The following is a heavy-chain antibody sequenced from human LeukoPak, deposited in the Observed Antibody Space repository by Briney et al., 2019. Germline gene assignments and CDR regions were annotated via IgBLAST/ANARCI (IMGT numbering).Heavy chain of an antibody. CDR1: GGSISSGTHY. V-gene: IGHV4-61*01. J-gene: IGHJ4*02. Sequence: PSGTLSLTCVVSGGSISSGTHYWSWIRQPPGKGLEWIGCLYYNGNTNYNPSLKSRVTIPVDTSENQFSLKLTSVTAADTAVYYCARGPYSSSWHSPLDYWGQGALVTVSS. D-gene: IGHD6-13*01. CDR3: ARGPYSSSWHSPLDY. CDR2: LYYNGNT.